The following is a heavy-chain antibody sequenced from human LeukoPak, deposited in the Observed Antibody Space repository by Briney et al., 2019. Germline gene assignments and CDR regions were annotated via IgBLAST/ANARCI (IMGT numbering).Heavy chain of an antibody. CDR2: ISSSSSYI. V-gene: IGHV3-21*01. Sequence: GGSLRLSCAASGFTFSSYSMNWVRQAPGKGLEWVSSISSSSSYIYYADSVKGRFTISRDNAKNSLYLQMNSLRVEDTAVYYCARESDILTGFDHWGQGTLVTVSS. CDR3: ARESDILTGFDH. CDR1: GFTFSSYS. D-gene: IGHD3-9*01. J-gene: IGHJ4*02.